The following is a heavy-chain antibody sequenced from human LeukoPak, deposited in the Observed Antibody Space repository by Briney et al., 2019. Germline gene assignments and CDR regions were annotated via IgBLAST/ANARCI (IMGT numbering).Heavy chain of an antibody. J-gene: IGHJ6*02. Sequence: KPSETLSLTCAVYGGSFSGNYWTLIRQTPGKGLEWIGYSYYTGTIIYNPSLTSRVTLSVDTSKNQFSLNLRSVTAADTAVYYCARHDSIGYYQRGMDVWGQGTTVIVSS. D-gene: IGHD2-15*01. CDR2: SYYTGTI. CDR3: ARHDSIGYYQRGMDV. V-gene: IGHV4-59*08. CDR1: GGSFSGNY.